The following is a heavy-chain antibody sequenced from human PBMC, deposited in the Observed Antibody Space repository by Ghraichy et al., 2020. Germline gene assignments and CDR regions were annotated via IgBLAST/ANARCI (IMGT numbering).Heavy chain of an antibody. CDR1: GGSISSSSYY. V-gene: IGHV4-39*01. CDR3: ARSLSWGLVITFGGVIARLDV. Sequence: ESLNISCTVSGGSISSSSYYWGWIRQPPGQGLEWIGSISYSGTTYYNSSLKSRLTISADTSKNQFSVKLTSVTAADTAVYYCARSLSWGLVITFGGVIARLDVWGKGTTVTVSS. D-gene: IGHD3-16*02. CDR2: ISYSGTT. J-gene: IGHJ6*03.